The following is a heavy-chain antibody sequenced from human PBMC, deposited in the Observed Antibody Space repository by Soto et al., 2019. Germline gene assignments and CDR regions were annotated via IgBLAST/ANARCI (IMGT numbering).Heavy chain of an antibody. CDR3: ARDTRFAHDY. J-gene: IGHJ4*02. CDR2: ISAYNGDT. CDR1: GYTFTTYG. Sequence: QVQLVQSGAEVKKPGASVKVSCKASGYTFTTYGFHWVRQAPGQGLEWMGWISAYNGDTNYAQKFQGRVTMTTDTSTSTAYMELRSLSSDDTDMYYCARDTRFAHDYWGQGTLVTVSS. V-gene: IGHV1-18*01.